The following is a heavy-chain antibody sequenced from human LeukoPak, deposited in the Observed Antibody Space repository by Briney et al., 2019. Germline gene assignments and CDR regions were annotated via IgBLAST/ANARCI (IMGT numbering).Heavy chain of an antibody. D-gene: IGHD5-24*01. Sequence: GASVKVSRKASGYTFTSYYMHWVRQAPGQGLEWMGIINPSGGSTSYAQKFQGRVTMTRNTSTSIVYMELSSLRSEDTAVYYCARDPGRWLQLTRYYYYGMDVWGQGTTVTVSS. V-gene: IGHV1-46*01. CDR1: GYTFTSYY. CDR2: INPSGGST. J-gene: IGHJ6*02. CDR3: ARDPGRWLQLTRYYYYGMDV.